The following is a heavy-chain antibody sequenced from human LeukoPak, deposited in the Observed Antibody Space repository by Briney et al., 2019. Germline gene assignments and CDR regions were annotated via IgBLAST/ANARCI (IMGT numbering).Heavy chain of an antibody. CDR3: ARESERSGWYDY. D-gene: IGHD6-19*01. CDR2: ISGDGGST. V-gene: IGHV3-43*02. Sequence: GGSLRLSCAAPGFIFDDYAIHWVRQAPGKGLEWVSLISGDGGSTFYADSVKGRFTISRDNSKNSLYLQMSSLRSEDTALYYCARESERSGWYDYWGQGTLATVSS. J-gene: IGHJ4*02. CDR1: GFIFDDYA.